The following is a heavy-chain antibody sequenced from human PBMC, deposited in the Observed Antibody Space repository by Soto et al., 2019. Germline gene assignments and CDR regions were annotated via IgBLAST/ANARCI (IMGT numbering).Heavy chain of an antibody. CDR1: GLTVSSNY. CDR3: AREAATGTYYFDF. V-gene: IGHV3-66*01. CDR2: IYSGGRT. Sequence: EVQLVESGGGLVQPGGSLRLSCAAAGLTVSSNYMSWVRQAPGKGLEWVSVIYSGGRTYYADSVKGRFTISRDNSKNTLSLQMNSLRAEDTAVYYCAREAATGTYYFDFWGQGTLVTV. J-gene: IGHJ4*02. D-gene: IGHD6-13*01.